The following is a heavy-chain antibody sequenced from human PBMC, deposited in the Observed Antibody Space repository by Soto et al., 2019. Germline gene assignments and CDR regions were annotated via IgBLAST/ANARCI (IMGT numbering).Heavy chain of an antibody. Sequence: EVELLESGGGLVQPGGSLRLSCRASGPTFSNYDMTWVRQVPGKGLEWVSSIRDSGGDTFYVDSVKGRFTISRDNSKNTLYLQMNSLKIEDSAAYYCAKDPNTVTTGWYFDLWGRGTLVTVAS. CDR2: IRDSGGDT. V-gene: IGHV3-23*01. CDR3: AKDPNTVTTGWYFDL. J-gene: IGHJ2*01. CDR1: GPTFSNYD. D-gene: IGHD4-17*01.